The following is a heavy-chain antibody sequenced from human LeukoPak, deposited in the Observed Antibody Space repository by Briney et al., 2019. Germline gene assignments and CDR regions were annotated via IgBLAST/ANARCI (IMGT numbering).Heavy chain of an antibody. CDR1: GGSISSSSYC. CDR3: ARISSSNWYNERGAFDV. D-gene: IGHD6-13*01. J-gene: IGHJ3*01. V-gene: IGHV4-39*07. Sequence: SETLSLTCTVSGGSISSSSYCWGWIRQPPGKGLEWIGSIYYSGSTYYSPSLKSRVTISVDTSKNQFSLKLRSVTAADTAVSYCARISSSNWYNERGAFDVWGQGTMVTVSS. CDR2: IYYSGST.